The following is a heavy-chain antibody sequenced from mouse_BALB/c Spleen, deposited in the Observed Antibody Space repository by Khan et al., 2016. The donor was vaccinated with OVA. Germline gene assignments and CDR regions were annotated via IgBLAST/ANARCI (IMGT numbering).Heavy chain of an antibody. D-gene: IGHD2-1*01. J-gene: IGHJ3*01. V-gene: IGHV1S81*02. CDR1: GYSFTSYY. Sequence: QVQLQQSGTELVKPGASVKLSCKASGYSFTSYYIYWVMQRPGQGLEWIGGSKPNDDYTVFNEKFKSKATLTVDKSSRRAYMQLSSLTSEDSAVSYGTISGYCNPFAFSGRGTLVTVSA. CDR3: TISGYCNPFAF. CDR2: SKPNDDYT.